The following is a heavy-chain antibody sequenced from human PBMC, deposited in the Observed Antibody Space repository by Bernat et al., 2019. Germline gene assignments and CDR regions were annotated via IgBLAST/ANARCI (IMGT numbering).Heavy chain of an antibody. CDR1: GFTFSFYA. D-gene: IGHD3-22*01. CDR3: AKDMRGYYRPSDY. Sequence: EVQLSESGGGLVQPGGSLRLSCEVSGFTFSFYAMNWVRQAPGKGLEWVSSIGGGCGDIYYPDSVRGRFTISRDNSKNTLYLQMNSLRAEDTAIYYCAKDMRGYYRPSDYWGQGTLVTVSS. J-gene: IGHJ4*02. CDR2: IGGGCGDI. V-gene: IGHV3-23*01.